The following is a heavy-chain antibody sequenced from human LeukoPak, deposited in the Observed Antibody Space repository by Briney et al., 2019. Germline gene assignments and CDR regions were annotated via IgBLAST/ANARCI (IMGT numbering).Heavy chain of an antibody. D-gene: IGHD5-18*01. CDR1: GGTFSSYA. CDR2: IIPIFGTA. CDR3: TRALPHRRLMDTTMEQHWFDP. Sequence: ASVKVSCKASGGTFSSYAISWVRQAPGQGLEWMGGIIPIFGTANYAQKFQGRVTITADESTSTAYMELSSLRSEDTAVYYCTRALPHRRLMDTTMEQHWFDPWGQGTLVTVSS. V-gene: IGHV1-69*13. J-gene: IGHJ5*02.